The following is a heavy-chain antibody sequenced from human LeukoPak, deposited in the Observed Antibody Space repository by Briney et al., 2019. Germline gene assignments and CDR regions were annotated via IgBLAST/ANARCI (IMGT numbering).Heavy chain of an antibody. Sequence: GGSLRLSYAASGFTFSSYAMSWVRQAPGKGLEWVSAISGSGGSTYYADSVKGRFTISRDNSKNTLYLQMNSLRAEDTAVYYCAKTGGRFLVWFDSFDYWGQGTLVTVSS. V-gene: IGHV3-23*01. CDR3: AKTGGRFLVWFDSFDY. CDR2: ISGSGGST. J-gene: IGHJ4*02. CDR1: GFTFSSYA. D-gene: IGHD3-3*01.